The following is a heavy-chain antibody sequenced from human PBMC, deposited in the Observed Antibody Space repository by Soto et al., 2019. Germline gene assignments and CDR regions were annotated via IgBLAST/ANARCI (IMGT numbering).Heavy chain of an antibody. Sequence: SETLSLTYTVSGGSISSYYWSWIRQPPGKGLEWIGYIYYSGSTNYNPSLKSRVTISVDTSKNQFSLKLSSVTAADTAVYYCARLSDYIWGSYRSNPFDYWGQGTLVTVSS. CDR1: GGSISSYY. CDR2: IYYSGST. J-gene: IGHJ4*02. CDR3: ARLSDYIWGSYRSNPFDY. D-gene: IGHD3-16*02. V-gene: IGHV4-59*08.